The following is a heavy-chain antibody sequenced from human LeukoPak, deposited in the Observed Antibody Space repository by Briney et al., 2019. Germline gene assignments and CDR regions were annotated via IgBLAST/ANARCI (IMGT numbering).Heavy chain of an antibody. CDR1: GFSFRDYW. Sequence: GGSLRLSCAPSGFSFRDYWMTWVRQAPGKGLEWVATIKPEGGEKYYVGSVMGRFTVSRDNARNALFLQMNRLRAEDTGVNYWAKGGQVGISQHMDVWGKGTTVTVSS. D-gene: IGHD1-26*01. V-gene: IGHV3-7*01. CDR3: AKGGQVGISQHMDV. CDR2: IKPEGGEK. J-gene: IGHJ6*03.